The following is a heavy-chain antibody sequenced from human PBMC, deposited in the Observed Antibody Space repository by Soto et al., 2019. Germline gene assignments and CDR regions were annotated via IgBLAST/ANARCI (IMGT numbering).Heavy chain of an antibody. CDR2: LSDGGGST. CDR3: AKKGTTSPYIWFDP. J-gene: IGHJ5*02. D-gene: IGHD2-2*01. CDR1: GFTFSNYA. Sequence: EVQLLESGGGLVQPGGSLRLSCAASGFTFSNYAMSWVRQAPGKGLEWVSGLSDGGGSTFYADSVKGRFTISRDNAKNTLYLQMSSPRAEDTAVYYCAKKGTTSPYIWFDPWGQGTLVTV. V-gene: IGHV3-23*01.